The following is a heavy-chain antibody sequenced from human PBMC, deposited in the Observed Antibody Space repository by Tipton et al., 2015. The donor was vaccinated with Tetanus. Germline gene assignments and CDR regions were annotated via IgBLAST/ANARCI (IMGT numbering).Heavy chain of an antibody. CDR3: ARANNDFPKKGPFDY. J-gene: IGHJ4*02. CDR2: VHYSGRT. D-gene: IGHD3-3*01. Sequence: GSLRLSCTVSGGSVRSGDYDWNWIRQPPGKGLEWIGYVHYSGRTNKSPSLKSRVTLSIDRSKNQFSLSLTSVTAADTAVYYCARANNDFPKKGPFDYWGQGARVIVSS. V-gene: IGHV4-61*08. CDR1: GGSVRSGDYD.